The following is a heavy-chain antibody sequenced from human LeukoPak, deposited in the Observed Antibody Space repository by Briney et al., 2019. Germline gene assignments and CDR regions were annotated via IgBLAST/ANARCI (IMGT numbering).Heavy chain of an antibody. CDR2: IIPIFGTA. CDR3: ARSDIVAGRGLY. CDR1: GGTFSSYA. V-gene: IGHV1-69*13. J-gene: IGHJ4*02. Sequence: SVKVSCKDSGGTFSSYAISWVRQAPGQGLEWMGGIIPIFGTANYAQKFQGRVTITADESTSTAYMELSSLRSEDTAVYYCARSDIVAGRGLYWGQGTLVTVSS. D-gene: IGHD6-19*01.